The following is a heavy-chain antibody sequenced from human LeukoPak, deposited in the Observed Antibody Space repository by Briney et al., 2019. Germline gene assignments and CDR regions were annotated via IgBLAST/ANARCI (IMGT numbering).Heavy chain of an antibody. CDR2: IYYSGST. V-gene: IGHV4-39*01. J-gene: IGHJ4*02. CDR1: GGSISSSSYY. CDR3: ARHGVGSGWYFDY. Sequence: SETLSLTCTVSGGSISSSSYYWGWIRQPPGKGLEWIGSIYYSGSTYYNPSLKGRVTISVDTSKNQFSLKLSSVTAADTAVYYCARHGVGSGWYFDYWGQGTLVTVSS. D-gene: IGHD6-19*01.